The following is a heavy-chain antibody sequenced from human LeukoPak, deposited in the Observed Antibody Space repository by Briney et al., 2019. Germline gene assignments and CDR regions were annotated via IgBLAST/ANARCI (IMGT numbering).Heavy chain of an antibody. V-gene: IGHV3-48*03. CDR2: IGGSGSTI. Sequence: GGSLRLSCAASGFTFSSYEMNWVCQAPGKGLEWISYIGGSGSTIYYADPVKGRFTISRDNAKNTVDLQMKSLRAEDTAVYYCARGYNTRWYSARMDVWGKGTTVTVSS. CDR1: GFTFSSYE. D-gene: IGHD6-13*01. CDR3: ARGYNTRWYSARMDV. J-gene: IGHJ6*03.